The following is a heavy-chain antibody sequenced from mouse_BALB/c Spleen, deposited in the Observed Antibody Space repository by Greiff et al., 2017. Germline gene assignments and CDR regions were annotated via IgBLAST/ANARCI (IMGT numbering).Heavy chain of an antibody. V-gene: IGHV2-9*02. D-gene: IGHD2-2*01. CDR3: ARDGSLAY. CDR1: GFSLTSYG. Sequence: VQLQQSGPGLVAPSQSLSITCTVSGFSLTSYGVHWVRQPPGKGLEWLGVIWAGGSTNYNSALMSRLSISKDNSKSQVFLKMNSLQTDDTAMYYCARDGSLAYWGQGTLVTVSA. CDR2: IWAGGST. J-gene: IGHJ3*01.